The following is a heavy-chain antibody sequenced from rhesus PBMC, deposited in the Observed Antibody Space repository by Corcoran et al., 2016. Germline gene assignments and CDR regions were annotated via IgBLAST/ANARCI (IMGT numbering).Heavy chain of an antibody. D-gene: IGHD4-29*01. V-gene: IGHV4-147*01. CDR2: IYGSSGST. CDR1: GYSISSNY. CDR3: AREGTYGSSYYFDY. Sequence: QVQLQESGPGLVKPSETLSLTCAVSGYSISSNYWSWIRQPPGKGLEWIGYIYGSSGSTYYNPSLKSRVNISTDTSKNQFSLKLNAVTAADTAVYYCAREGTYGSSYYFDYWGQGVLVTVSS. J-gene: IGHJ4*01.